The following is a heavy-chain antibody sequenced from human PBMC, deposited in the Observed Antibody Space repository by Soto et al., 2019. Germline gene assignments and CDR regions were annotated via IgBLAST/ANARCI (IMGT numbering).Heavy chain of an antibody. CDR1: GGSFSGYY. Sequence: SETLSLTCAVYGGSFSGYYWNWIRQPPVNGLEFIGEINHILSTNYNPSLKSRFTISLYTSKNQFSLKLSSFTAAYTAVYYCARGCGRIFDYWGQGTLVTVSS. CDR2: INHILST. CDR3: ARGCGRIFDY. V-gene: IGHV4-34*01. J-gene: IGHJ4*02.